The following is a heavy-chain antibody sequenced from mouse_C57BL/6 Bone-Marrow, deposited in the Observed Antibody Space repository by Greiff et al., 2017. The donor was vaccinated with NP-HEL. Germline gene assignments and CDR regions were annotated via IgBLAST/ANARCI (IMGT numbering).Heavy chain of an antibody. CDR2: ISGGGGNT. Sequence: EVKLVESGGGLVKPGGSLKLSCAASGFTFSSYTMSWVRQTPEKRLEWVATISGGGGNTYYPDSVKGRFTISRDNAKNTLYLQMSSLRSEDTAVYYCARAIYYDYDDFDVWGTGTTVTVSS. D-gene: IGHD2-4*01. CDR3: ARAIYYDYDDFDV. J-gene: IGHJ1*03. CDR1: GFTFSSYT. V-gene: IGHV5-9*04.